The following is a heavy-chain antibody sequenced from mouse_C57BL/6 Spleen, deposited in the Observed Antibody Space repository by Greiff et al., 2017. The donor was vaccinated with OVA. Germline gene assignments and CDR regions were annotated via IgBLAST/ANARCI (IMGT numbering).Heavy chain of an antibody. CDR2: IYPGDGDT. V-gene: IGHV1-82*01. CDR1: GYAFSSSW. CDR3: TRSCLYYSNVYAMDY. D-gene: IGHD2-5*01. Sequence: QVQLKQSGPELVKPGASVKISCKASGYAFSSSWMNWVQQRPGKGLEWIGRIYPGDGDTNYNGKFKGKATLTAAKSSSTAYLQLSSLTSEDSAVDFGTRSCLYYSNVYAMDYWGQGTSVTVSS. J-gene: IGHJ4*01.